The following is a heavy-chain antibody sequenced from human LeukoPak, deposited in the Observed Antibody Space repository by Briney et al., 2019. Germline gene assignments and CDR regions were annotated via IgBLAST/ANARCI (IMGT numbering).Heavy chain of an antibody. J-gene: IGHJ4*02. CDR1: GLTVSSNY. Sequence: GGSLRLSCAASGLTVSSNYMSWVRQAPGKGLEWVSSISSSSSYIYYADSVKGRFTISRDNAKNSLYLQMNSLRAEDTAVYYCARAIVATINPFDYWGQGTLVTVSS. CDR3: ARAIVATINPFDY. V-gene: IGHV3-21*01. D-gene: IGHD5-12*01. CDR2: ISSSSSYI.